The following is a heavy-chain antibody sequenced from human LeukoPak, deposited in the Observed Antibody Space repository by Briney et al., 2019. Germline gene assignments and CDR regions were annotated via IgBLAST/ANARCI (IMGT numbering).Heavy chain of an antibody. CDR3: ARATQWLVLVPSNWFDP. V-gene: IGHV4-39*07. CDR2: IYYSGST. D-gene: IGHD6-19*01. J-gene: IGHJ5*02. CDR1: GGSISSSSYY. Sequence: SETLSLTCTVSGGSISSSSYYWGWIRQPPGKGLEWIGSIYYSGSTYYNPSLKSRVTISVDTSKNQFSLKLSSATAADTAVYYCARATQWLVLVPSNWFDPWGQGTLVTVSS.